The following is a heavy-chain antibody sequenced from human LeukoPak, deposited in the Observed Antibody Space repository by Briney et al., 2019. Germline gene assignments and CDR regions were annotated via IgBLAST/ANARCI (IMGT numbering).Heavy chain of an antibody. CDR1: GGSISPYY. CDR2: VSYRGHT. D-gene: IGHD6-13*01. Sequence: SETLSLTCSVSGGSISPYYWSWIRQPPGKGLEWIGYVSYRGHTNYNPSLESRVTISLDTSKNQFSVKLNSVTAADTAVYYCARHRIAAAGTRGFDYWGQGTLVTVSS. CDR3: ARHRIAAAGTRGFDY. V-gene: IGHV4-59*08. J-gene: IGHJ4*02.